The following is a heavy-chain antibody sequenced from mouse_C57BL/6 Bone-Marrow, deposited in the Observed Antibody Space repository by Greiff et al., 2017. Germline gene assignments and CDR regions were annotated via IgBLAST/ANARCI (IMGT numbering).Heavy chain of an antibody. CDR2: INPGSGGT. V-gene: IGHV1-54*01. J-gene: IGHJ2*01. D-gene: IGHD1-1*01. Sequence: VHLVESGAELVRPGTSVKVSCKASGYAFTNYLIEWVKQRPGQGLEWIGVINPGSGGTNYNEKFKGKATLTADKSSSTAYMQLSSLTSEDSAVYFCARSRGCYYGSTDYWGQGTTLTVSS. CDR3: ARSRGCYYGSTDY. CDR1: GYAFTNYL.